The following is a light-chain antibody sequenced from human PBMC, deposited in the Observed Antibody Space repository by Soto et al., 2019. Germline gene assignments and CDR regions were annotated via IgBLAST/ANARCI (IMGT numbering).Light chain of an antibody. CDR1: QSVRTS. V-gene: IGKV3-15*01. J-gene: IGKJ5*01. CDR2: GAS. Sequence: EVVMTQSPATLSVSPGERATLSCRASQSVRTSLAWYQRKSGQAPRLLIYGASTRATGTPARISGSGSGTEFILTFSSLQAADSEVYYCQHYNSWPLITCGQSARLEMK. CDR3: QHYNSWPLIT.